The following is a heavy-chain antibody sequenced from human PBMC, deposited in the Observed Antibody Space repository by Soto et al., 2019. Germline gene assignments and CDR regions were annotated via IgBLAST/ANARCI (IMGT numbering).Heavy chain of an antibody. Sequence: ASVKVSCKASGYTFTSYYMHWVRQAPGQGLEWMGIINPSGGSTSYAQKFQGRVTMTRDTSTSTVYMELSSLRSEDTAVYYCAVIAEYCSSTSCYRFDPCGQGTLVTVSS. CDR1: GYTFTSYY. D-gene: IGHD2-2*01. J-gene: IGHJ5*02. CDR3: AVIAEYCSSTSCYRFDP. V-gene: IGHV1-46*01. CDR2: INPSGGST.